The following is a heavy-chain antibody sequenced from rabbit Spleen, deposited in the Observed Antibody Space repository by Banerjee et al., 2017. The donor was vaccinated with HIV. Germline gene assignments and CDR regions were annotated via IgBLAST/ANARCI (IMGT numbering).Heavy chain of an antibody. V-gene: IGHV1S45*01. J-gene: IGHJ6*01. CDR2: IDVGRSGVT. D-gene: IGHD1-1*01. CDR1: GLDFSSRYW. Sequence: QEQLVESGGDLVKPGASLTLTCKASGLDFSSRYWICWVRQAPGKGLEWIACIDVGRSGVTYFANWAKGRFTCSKTSSTTVTLQMTRLTAADTATYFCARDTSSSFSSYGMDLWGPGTLVTVS. CDR3: ARDTSSSFSSYGMDL.